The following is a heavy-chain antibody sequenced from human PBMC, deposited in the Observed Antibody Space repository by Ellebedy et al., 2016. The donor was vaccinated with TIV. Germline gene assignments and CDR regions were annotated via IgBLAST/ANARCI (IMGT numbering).Heavy chain of an antibody. CDR2: ISYSGST. CDR3: ARWFGELLYVRWFDP. CDR1: GDSISSSSNY. V-gene: IGHV4-39*01. D-gene: IGHD3-10*01. Sequence: SETLSLTCTVSGDSISSSSNYWGWIRQPPGKGLEWIGSISYSGSTYYNPSLKSRVTISVDTSKSPFSLKLSSVTAADTAVYYCARWFGELLYVRWFDPWGQGTLVTVSS. J-gene: IGHJ5*02.